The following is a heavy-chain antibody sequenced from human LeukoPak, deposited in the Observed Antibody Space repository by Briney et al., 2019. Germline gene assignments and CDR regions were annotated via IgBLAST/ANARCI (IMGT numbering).Heavy chain of an antibody. V-gene: IGHV3-21*01. Sequence: GGSLRLSCAASGFTFSSYSMTWVRQAPGKGLEWVSSISSSSSYIYYADSVKGRFTISRDNAKNSLYLQMNSLRAEDTAVYYCARDDHYYYYGTDVWGQGTTVTVSS. CDR2: ISSSSSYI. CDR1: GFTFSSYS. J-gene: IGHJ6*02. CDR3: ARDDHYYYYGTDV.